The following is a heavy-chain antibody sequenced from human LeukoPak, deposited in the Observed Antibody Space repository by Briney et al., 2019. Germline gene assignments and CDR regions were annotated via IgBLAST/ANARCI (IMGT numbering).Heavy chain of an antibody. Sequence: ASVKVSCKASGYTFTSYDINWVRQATGQGLEWMGWMSPKSGNTGYAQKFQDRVTMTRNTAISTAYMELSSLRSEDTAAYYCVRTPPNWGADYWGQGALVTVSS. CDR3: VRTPPNWGADY. CDR1: GYTFTSYD. CDR2: MSPKSGNT. V-gene: IGHV1-8*01. J-gene: IGHJ4*02. D-gene: IGHD7-27*01.